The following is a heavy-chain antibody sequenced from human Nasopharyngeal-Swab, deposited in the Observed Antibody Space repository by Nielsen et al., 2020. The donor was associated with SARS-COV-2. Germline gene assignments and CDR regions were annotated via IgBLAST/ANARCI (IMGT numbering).Heavy chain of an antibody. D-gene: IGHD1-1*01. V-gene: IGHV4-34*01. CDR3: ARVSGGLDY. CDR1: GGSFSGYY. CDR2: INHSGST. J-gene: IGHJ4*02. Sequence: SETLSLTCAVYGGSFSGYYWSWIRQPPGKGLEWIGEINHSGSTNYNPSLKSRVTISVATSKNQFSLKLNPVTAADTAVYYCARVSGGLDYWGQGTLVTVSS.